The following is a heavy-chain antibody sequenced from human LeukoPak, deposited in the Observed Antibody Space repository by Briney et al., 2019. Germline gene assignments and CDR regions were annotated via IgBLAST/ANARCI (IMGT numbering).Heavy chain of an antibody. J-gene: IGHJ6*03. CDR3: ARDIRSHNGPGGYYYYYMDV. D-gene: IGHD2-8*01. CDR1: GGSISSGDYY. Sequence: SETLSLTCTVSGGSISSGDYYWSWIRQPPGKGLEWIGYIYYSGSTYYNPSLKSRVTISVDTSKNQFSLKLSSVTAADTAVYHCARDIRSHNGPGGYYYYYMDVWGKGTTVTVSS. V-gene: IGHV4-30-4*01. CDR2: IYYSGST.